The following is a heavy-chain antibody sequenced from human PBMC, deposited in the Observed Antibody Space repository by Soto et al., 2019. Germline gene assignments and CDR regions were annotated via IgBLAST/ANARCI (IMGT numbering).Heavy chain of an antibody. CDR2: INPNSGGT. CDR1: GYTFSDYY. CDR3: AREPATAKPEGVDF. V-gene: IGHV1-2*02. J-gene: IGHJ4*02. D-gene: IGHD1-1*01. Sequence: ASVKVSCKAYGYTFSDYYIHWVREAPGQGLEWMGWINPNSGGTKYAPKFQGGVTMTRDTSITTAYMELSRLRSGDTAVYYCAREPATAKPEGVDFWGQGTLVPVSS.